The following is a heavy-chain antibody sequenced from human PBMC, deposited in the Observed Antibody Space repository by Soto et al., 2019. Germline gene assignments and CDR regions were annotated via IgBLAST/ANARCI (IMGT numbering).Heavy chain of an antibody. V-gene: IGHV4-59*08. J-gene: IGHJ4*02. CDR2: IYYSGST. CDR3: ARHSSSWFPVAFDY. Sequence: SETLSLTCAVSGDSISSYYWSWIRQPPGKGLEWIGYIYYSGSTNYNPSLKSRVTISVDTSKNQFSLKLSSVTAADTAVYYCARHSSSWFPVAFDYWGQGTLVTVSS. D-gene: IGHD6-13*01. CDR1: GDSISSYY.